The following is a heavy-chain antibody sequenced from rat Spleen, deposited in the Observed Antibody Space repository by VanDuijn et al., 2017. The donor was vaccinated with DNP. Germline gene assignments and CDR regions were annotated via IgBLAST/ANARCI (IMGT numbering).Heavy chain of an antibody. V-gene: IGHV5-20*01. CDR2: ISYDGGIT. Sequence: EVQLVESGGGLVQPGRSLKLSCAASGFTFSNYYMAWVRQAPTKGLEWVAYISYDGGITNYGDSVKGRFTISRDNAKSTLYLQMDSLRSEDTATYYCAREGYYSGDRAMDAWGQGTSVTVFS. J-gene: IGHJ4*01. CDR3: AREGYYSGDRAMDA. D-gene: IGHD1-1*01. CDR1: GFTFSNYY.